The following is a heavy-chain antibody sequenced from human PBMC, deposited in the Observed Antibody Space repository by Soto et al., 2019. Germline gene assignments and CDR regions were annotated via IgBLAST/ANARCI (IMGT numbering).Heavy chain of an antibody. J-gene: IGHJ4*02. V-gene: IGHV4-34*01. D-gene: IGHD4-17*01. CDR2: INHSGST. CDR3: ARPYGGKGSGFDY. CDR1: GGSSSGYY. Sequence: TSETLSLTCAVYGGSSSGYYWSWIRQPPGKGLEWIGEINHSGSTNYNPSLKSRVTISVDTSKNQFSLKLSSVTAADTAVYYCARPYGGKGSGFDYWGQGTLVTVSS.